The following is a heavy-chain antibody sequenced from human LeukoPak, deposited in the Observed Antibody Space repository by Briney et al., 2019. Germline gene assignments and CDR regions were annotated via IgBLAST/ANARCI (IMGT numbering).Heavy chain of an antibody. D-gene: IGHD6-19*01. Sequence: ASVKVSCKASGYTFTSYGISWVRQAPGQGLEWMGWISASNGNTAHAQKVQGRVTVTTDTSTSTAYMEVRSLRSDDTAVYYCARPLSSGSSGWYYFDYWGQGTLVTVSS. CDR1: GYTFTSYG. J-gene: IGHJ4*02. V-gene: IGHV1-18*01. CDR2: ISASNGNT. CDR3: ARPLSSGSSGWYYFDY.